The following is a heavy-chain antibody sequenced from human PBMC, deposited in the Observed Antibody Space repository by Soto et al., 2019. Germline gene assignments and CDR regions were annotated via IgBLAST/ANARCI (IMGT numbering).Heavy chain of an antibody. Sequence: EVQLTESGGGLVQPEESLRLSCEASGFDFNKYWMTWVRQGPGKGLEWVGSISDDGRERYYMDSVKGRFTISRDNANNLLSLQMSSLRADDTAVYFCASVGGSLGRLSWAVFAYWGQGTLVTVSS. V-gene: IGHV3-7*05. D-gene: IGHD3-16*01. CDR3: ASVGGSLGRLSWAVFAY. CDR1: GFDFNKYW. CDR2: ISDDGRER. J-gene: IGHJ4*02.